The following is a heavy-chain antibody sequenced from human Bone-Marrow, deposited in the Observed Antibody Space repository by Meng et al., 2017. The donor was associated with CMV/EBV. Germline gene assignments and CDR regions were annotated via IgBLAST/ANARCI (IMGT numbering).Heavy chain of an antibody. CDR1: GFNISQFG. V-gene: IGHV3-30*02. J-gene: IGHJ4*02. Sequence: GGSLRLSCAASGFNISQFGMHWVRQAPGKGLEWVAFIRYEGSRKYEAESVRGRFTISRDNSKSTLYLLMNSLRPEDTAVYYCAKPGRHCSSSSCWLDYWGQGTLVTFSS. CDR2: IRYEGSRK. D-gene: IGHD2-2*01. CDR3: AKPGRHCSSSSCWLDY.